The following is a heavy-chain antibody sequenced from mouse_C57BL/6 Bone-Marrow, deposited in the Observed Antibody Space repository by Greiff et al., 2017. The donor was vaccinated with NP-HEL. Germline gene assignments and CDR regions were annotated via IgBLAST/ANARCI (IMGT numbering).Heavy chain of an antibody. CDR1: GFTFSSYA. CDR2: ISSGGDYI. CDR3: TRDPRGYAMDY. V-gene: IGHV5-9-1*02. J-gene: IGHJ4*01. Sequence: EVQLVESGEGLVKPGGSLKLSCAASGFTFSSYAMSWVRQTPEKRLEWVAYISSGGDYIYYADTVKGRFTISRDNARNTLYLKMSSLKSEDTAMYYCTRDPRGYAMDYWGQGTSVTVSS.